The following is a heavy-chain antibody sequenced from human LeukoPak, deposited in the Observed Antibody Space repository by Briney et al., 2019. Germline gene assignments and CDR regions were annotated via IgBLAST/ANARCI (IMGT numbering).Heavy chain of an antibody. CDR1: GYTFLSYY. V-gene: IGHV1-46*01. J-gene: IGHJ3*02. Sequence: EASVKVSCKASGYTFLSYYMYWVRQAPGQGLEWMGIINPSGGSTSYAQKFQGRVTMTRDTSTSTVYMELSSLRSEDTAVYYCARGIAVAGFYDAFDIWGQGTMVTVSS. D-gene: IGHD6-19*01. CDR2: INPSGGST. CDR3: ARGIAVAGFYDAFDI.